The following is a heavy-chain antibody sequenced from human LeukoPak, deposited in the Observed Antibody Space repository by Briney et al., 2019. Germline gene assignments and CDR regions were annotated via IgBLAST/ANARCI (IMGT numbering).Heavy chain of an antibody. CDR3: ARRSSRSFDY. Sequence: GGSLRLSCAASGFTFSSYEMNWVRQAPGKGLEWVSYISSSGNTIYYADSVKGRFTISRDNAKNSLYPQMSSLRAEDTAVYYCARRSSRSFDYWGQGTLVTVSS. CDR1: GFTFSSYE. D-gene: IGHD2/OR15-2a*01. CDR2: ISSSGNTI. V-gene: IGHV3-48*03. J-gene: IGHJ4*02.